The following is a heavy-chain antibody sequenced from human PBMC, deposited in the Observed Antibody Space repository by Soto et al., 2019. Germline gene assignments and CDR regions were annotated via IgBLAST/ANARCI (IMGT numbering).Heavy chain of an antibody. CDR2: NYSGGST. CDR3: ARDLWFVNGMDG. CDR1: GFTVSSNY. D-gene: IGHD3-10*01. V-gene: IGHV3-66*01. J-gene: IGHJ6*02. Sequence: EVQLVESGGGLVQPGGSLRLSCAASGFTVSSNYMSWVRQAPGKGLEWVSVNYSGGSTYYADSVKGRFTISRDNSKNTLYLQMNGLRAEDTAVYYCARDLWFVNGMDGWGQGTTVTVSS.